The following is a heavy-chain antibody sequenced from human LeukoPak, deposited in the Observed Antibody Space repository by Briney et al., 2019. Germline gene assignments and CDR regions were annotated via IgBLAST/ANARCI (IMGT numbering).Heavy chain of an antibody. CDR3: AIYSGRFDP. CDR1: GFTFDDYA. D-gene: IGHD5-12*01. J-gene: IGHJ5*02. V-gene: IGHV3-9*01. Sequence: GRSLRLSCAASGFTFDDYAMPWVRQAPGKGLEWVSGISWNSGSIGYADSVKGRFTISRDNAKNSLYLQMNSLRAEDTALYYCAIYSGRFDPWGQGTLVTVSS. CDR2: ISWNSGSI.